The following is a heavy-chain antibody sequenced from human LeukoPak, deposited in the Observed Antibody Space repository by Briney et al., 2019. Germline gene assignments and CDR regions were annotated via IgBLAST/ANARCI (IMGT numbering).Heavy chain of an antibody. Sequence: PGGSLRLSCAASGFTFSSYAMSWVRQPPGKGLEWIGNIYYAGSTYDNPSLKSRITMSVDTSKNQFSLRLSSVTAADTAVYYCASLYCSGGSCYPRYWGQGTLVAVSS. J-gene: IGHJ4*02. D-gene: IGHD2-15*01. V-gene: IGHV4-59*04. CDR2: IYYAGST. CDR1: GFTFSSYA. CDR3: ASLYCSGGSCYPRY.